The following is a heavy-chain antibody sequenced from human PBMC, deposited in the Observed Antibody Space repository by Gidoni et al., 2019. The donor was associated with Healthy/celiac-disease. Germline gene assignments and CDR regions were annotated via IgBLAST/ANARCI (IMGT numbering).Heavy chain of an antibody. CDR1: GGTFSSYA. J-gene: IGHJ4*02. CDR2: SIPIFGTA. CDR3: ARDGFRTQNYYGSGSPMTYNDY. Sequence: QVQLVQSGAEVKKPGSSVKVSCKASGGTFSSYAISWVRQAPGQGLEWMGGSIPIFGTANYAQKFQGRVTITADESTSTAYMELSSLRSEDTAVYYCARDGFRTQNYYGSGSPMTYNDYWGQGTLVTVSS. D-gene: IGHD3-10*01. V-gene: IGHV1-69*01.